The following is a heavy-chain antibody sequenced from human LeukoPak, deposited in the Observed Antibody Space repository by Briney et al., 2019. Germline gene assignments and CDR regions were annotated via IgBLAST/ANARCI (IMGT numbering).Heavy chain of an antibody. D-gene: IGHD6-19*01. CDR3: ARDSSGYSSGWPRVDY. Sequence: PGGSLRLSCSASGFTFKSYAMHWVRQAPGKGLEWVSAISNNGGYTYYADSVQGRFTISRDNSKGTLCLQMNSLRAEDTAVYYCARDSSGYSSGWPRVDYWGQGTLVTVSS. CDR1: GFTFKSYA. CDR2: ISNNGGYT. V-gene: IGHV3-64*04. J-gene: IGHJ4*02.